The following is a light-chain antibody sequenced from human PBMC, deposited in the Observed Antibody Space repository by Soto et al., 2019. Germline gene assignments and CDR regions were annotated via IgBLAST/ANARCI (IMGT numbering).Light chain of an antibody. CDR1: SSDVGNYDL. CDR2: EGT. V-gene: IGLV2-23*01. Sequence: QSALTQPASVSGSPGQSITISCTGTSSDVGNYDLVSWYQQHPGKAPKLIIYEGTKRPSGVSNRFSGSKSGNTASLTISGLQAEDEADYYCCSYADTNTPVVLGGGTKLTVL. CDR3: CSYADTNTPVV. J-gene: IGLJ2*01.